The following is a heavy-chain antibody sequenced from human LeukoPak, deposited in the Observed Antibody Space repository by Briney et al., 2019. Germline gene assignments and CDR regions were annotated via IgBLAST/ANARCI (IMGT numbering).Heavy chain of an antibody. J-gene: IGHJ4*02. D-gene: IGHD6-6*01. Sequence: GGSLRLSCAASGFTFSSYAMHWVRQAPGTGLEWVAVISYDGSNEYYADSVKGRFTISRDNSKNTLYLQMNSLRAEDTAVYYCAREGDSSIAVNFDYWGQGTLVTVSS. V-gene: IGHV3-30*04. CDR2: ISYDGSNE. CDR1: GFTFSSYA. CDR3: AREGDSSIAVNFDY.